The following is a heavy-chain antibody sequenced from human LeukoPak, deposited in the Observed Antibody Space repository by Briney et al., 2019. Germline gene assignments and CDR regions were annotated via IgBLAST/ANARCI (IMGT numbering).Heavy chain of an antibody. CDR1: GGSISSSSYY. CDR2: IYYSGST. Sequence: SETLSLTCTVSGGSISSSSYYWGWIRQPPGKGLEWIGSIYYSGSTYYNPSLKSRVTISVDTSKNQFSLKLSSVTAADTAVYYCARNGVTTPYYYYYYYMDVWGKGTTVTVSS. CDR3: ARNGVTTPYYYYYYYMDV. J-gene: IGHJ6*03. V-gene: IGHV4-39*07. D-gene: IGHD4-17*01.